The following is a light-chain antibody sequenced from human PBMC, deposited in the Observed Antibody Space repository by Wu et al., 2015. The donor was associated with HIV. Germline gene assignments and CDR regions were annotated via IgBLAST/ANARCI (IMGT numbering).Light chain of an antibody. Sequence: DIQMTQSPSSLSASVGDRVTITCRASQGISNYLAWYQQKPGKVPKLLIYAASTLQSGVPSRFSGSGSGTDFTLTISSLQPEDVATYYCQKYNSAPVWTFGQGPRWKSN. CDR2: AAS. CDR1: QGISNY. CDR3: QKYNSAPVWT. J-gene: IGKJ1*01. V-gene: IGKV1-27*01.